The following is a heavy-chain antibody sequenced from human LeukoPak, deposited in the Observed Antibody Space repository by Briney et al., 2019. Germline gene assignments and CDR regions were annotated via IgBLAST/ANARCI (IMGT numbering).Heavy chain of an antibody. CDR2: MNPNSGNT. J-gene: IGHJ2*01. CDR1: GYTFTSYD. V-gene: IGHV1-8*03. Sequence: ASVKVSCKASGYTFTSYDINWVRQATGQGLEWMGWMNPNSGNTGYAQKFQGRVTITRNTSISAAYMELNSLRAEDTAVYYCARQARSPGYFDLWGRGTLVTVSS. CDR3: ARQARSPGYFDL.